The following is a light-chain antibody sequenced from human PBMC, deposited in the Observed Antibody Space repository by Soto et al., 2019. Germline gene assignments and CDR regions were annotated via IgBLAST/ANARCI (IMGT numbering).Light chain of an antibody. V-gene: IGKV1-6*01. CDR1: QGIRYD. CDR2: AAS. CDR3: LQDYNYPRT. Sequence: AIQMTQSPSSLSASVGDRVTITCRASQGIRYDLDWYQQKPGKAPKLLIYAASNLQSGVPSRFSGSGSGTDFTLTISSLQPEDFASYYCLQDYNYPRTFGQGTKVEIK. J-gene: IGKJ1*01.